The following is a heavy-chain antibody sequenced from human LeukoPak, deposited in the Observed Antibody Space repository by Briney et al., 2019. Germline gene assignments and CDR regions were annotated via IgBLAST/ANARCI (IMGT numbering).Heavy chain of an antibody. CDR3: ARDLGYSSGWWPLDY. CDR2: IKQDVGEK. V-gene: IGHV3-7*01. J-gene: IGHJ4*02. D-gene: IGHD6-19*01. Sequence: GGSLRLSCAASGFTFSSYWMSWVRQAPGKGLEWVANIKQDVGEKYYVDSLKSRFTIYRDNAKNSLYLQMNSLRAEDTAVYYCARDLGYSSGWWPLDYWGQGTLVTVSS. CDR1: GFTFSSYW.